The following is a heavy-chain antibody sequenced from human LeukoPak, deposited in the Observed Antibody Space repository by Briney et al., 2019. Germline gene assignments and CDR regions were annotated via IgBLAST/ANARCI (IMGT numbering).Heavy chain of an antibody. V-gene: IGHV4-61*02. CDR1: GGSISSGSYY. J-gene: IGHJ5*02. CDR2: IYTSGST. CDR3: ARDLVVVPAAPRRYGWFDP. D-gene: IGHD2-2*01. Sequence: SQTLSLTCTVSGGSISSGSYYWSWIRQPAGKGLEWIGRIYTSGSTNYNPSLKSRVTISVDTSKNQFSLKLSSVTAADTAVYYCARDLVVVPAAPRRYGWFDPWGQGTLVTVSS.